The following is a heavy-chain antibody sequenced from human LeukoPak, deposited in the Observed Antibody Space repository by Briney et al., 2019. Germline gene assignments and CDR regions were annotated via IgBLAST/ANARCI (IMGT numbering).Heavy chain of an antibody. Sequence: SETLSLTCTVSGGSISSSSYYWGWFRQPPGKGLEWIGSIYYSGSTYYNPSLKSRVTISVDTSKNQFSLKLSSVTAADTAVYYCARGYCSSTSCRGFFDYWGQGTLVTVSS. CDR1: GGSISSSSYY. CDR2: IYYSGST. J-gene: IGHJ4*02. CDR3: ARGYCSSTSCRGFFDY. D-gene: IGHD2-2*01. V-gene: IGHV4-39*01.